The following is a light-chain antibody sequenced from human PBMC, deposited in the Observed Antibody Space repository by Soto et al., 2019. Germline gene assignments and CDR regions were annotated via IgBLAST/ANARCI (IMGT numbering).Light chain of an antibody. CDR1: QSVSSSY. J-gene: IGKJ5*01. V-gene: IGKV3D-15*01. Sequence: EIVLTQSPGTLSLSPGERATLSCRASQSVSSSYLAWYQQKPGQAPRLLIYDASTRATGTPARFSGSGSGTKFTLSISSLQSEDFAVYYCRQYNNWPITFGQGTRLEI. CDR2: DAS. CDR3: RQYNNWPIT.